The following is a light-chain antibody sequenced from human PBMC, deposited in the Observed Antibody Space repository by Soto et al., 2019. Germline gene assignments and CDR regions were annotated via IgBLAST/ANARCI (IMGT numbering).Light chain of an antibody. CDR1: QSVSNN. CDR2: GAS. CDR3: QQYSVWPLT. V-gene: IGKV3D-15*01. Sequence: EIVLAPSTATLSVSPGERAALSCRASQSVSNNLAWYQQKPGQPPRLLIFGASTRATGIPARFSGSGSEAEFALTISTLQSEDFAVYYCQQYSVWPLTFGGGTKVDI. J-gene: IGKJ4*01.